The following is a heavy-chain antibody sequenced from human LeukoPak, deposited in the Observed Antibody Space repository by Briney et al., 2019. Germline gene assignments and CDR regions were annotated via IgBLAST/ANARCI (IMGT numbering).Heavy chain of an antibody. J-gene: IGHJ4*02. CDR1: GFTFSDYY. CDR2: ISSSGSTI. CDR3: ARSQTWTPPFDY. Sequence: GGSLRLPCAASGFTFSDYYMSWIRQAPGKGLEWVSYISSSGSTIYYADSVKGRFTISRDNAKNSLYLQMNSLRAEDTAVYYCARSQTWTPPFDYWGQGTLVTVSS. V-gene: IGHV3-11*04. D-gene: IGHD3/OR15-3a*01.